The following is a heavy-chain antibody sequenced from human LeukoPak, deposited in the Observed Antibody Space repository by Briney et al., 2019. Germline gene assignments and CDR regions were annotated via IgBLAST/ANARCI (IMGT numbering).Heavy chain of an antibody. CDR3: ARSEINDYNRY. CDR2: IYSSGTT. J-gene: IGHJ4*02. D-gene: IGHD3-10*01. V-gene: IGHV4-61*02. Sequence: SETLSLTCTVSGGSISSGNYYYSWIRQPAGKGLEWLGRIYSSGTTDYNPSLKSRVTISVDTSKNQFSLKLSSVTAADTAVYYCARSEINDYNRYWGQGITVIVSS. CDR1: GGSISSGNYY.